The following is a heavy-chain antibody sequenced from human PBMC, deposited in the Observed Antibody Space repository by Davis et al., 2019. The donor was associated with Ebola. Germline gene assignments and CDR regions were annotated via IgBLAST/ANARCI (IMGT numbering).Heavy chain of an antibody. J-gene: IGHJ6*02. CDR1: GYTFTRYG. V-gene: IGHV1-18*01. D-gene: IGHD3-3*01. CDR2: ISAYNGNT. Sequence: AASVTVSCKASGYTFTRYGISWVRQAPGQGLEWMGWISAYNGNTNYAQKLQGRVTMTTDTSPSTAYMELRSLRTDDTAVYYCATPGNHDFWSGPHGYYYYGMDVWGQGTTVTVSS. CDR3: ATPGNHDFWSGPHGYYYYGMDV.